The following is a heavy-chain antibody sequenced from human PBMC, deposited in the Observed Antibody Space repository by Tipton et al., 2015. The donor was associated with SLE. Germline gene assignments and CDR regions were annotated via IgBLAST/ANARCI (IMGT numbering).Heavy chain of an antibody. CDR3: ARGGKYYDTGRFFDY. Sequence: TLSLTCSVSGDSISTNYWTWIRQPPGKRLEWMGYSYSGGSTNYNPALESRVFISVDTSKSQFSLHLTSVTAADTAVYYCARGGKYYDTGRFFDYWGRGTLVTVSS. D-gene: IGHD3-22*01. J-gene: IGHJ4*02. V-gene: IGHV4-59*01. CDR1: GDSISTNY. CDR2: SYSGGST.